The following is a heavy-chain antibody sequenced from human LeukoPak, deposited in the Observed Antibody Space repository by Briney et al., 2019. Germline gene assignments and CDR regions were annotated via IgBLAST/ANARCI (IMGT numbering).Heavy chain of an antibody. CDR2: ISSNGGST. Sequence: SGGSLRLSFSASGFTFSSYAMHWVRQAPGKGLEYVSAISSNGGSTYYADSVKGRFTISRDNSKNTLYLQMSSLRAEDTDVYYCVKDDRDYGDYVHWGQGPLVTVSS. D-gene: IGHD4-17*01. J-gene: IGHJ4*02. V-gene: IGHV3-64D*06. CDR3: VKDDRDYGDYVH. CDR1: GFTFSSYA.